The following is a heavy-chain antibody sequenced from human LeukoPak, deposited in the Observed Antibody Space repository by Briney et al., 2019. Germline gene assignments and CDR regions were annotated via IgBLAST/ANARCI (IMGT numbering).Heavy chain of an antibody. Sequence: PGGSLRLSCAASGFTFSSYSMNWVRQAPGKGLEWLSYISTSSTTIYYADSVKGRFTISRDNAKHSLYLQMNSLRADDTAVYYCAREASSGYSDYWGQGTLVTVSS. CDR1: GFTFSSYS. J-gene: IGHJ4*02. V-gene: IGHV3-48*01. D-gene: IGHD3-22*01. CDR2: ISTSSTTI. CDR3: AREASSGYSDY.